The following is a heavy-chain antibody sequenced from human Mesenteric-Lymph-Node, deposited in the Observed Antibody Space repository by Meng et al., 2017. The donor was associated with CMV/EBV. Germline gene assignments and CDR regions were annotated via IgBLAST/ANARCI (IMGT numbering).Heavy chain of an antibody. V-gene: IGHV3-30*19. Sequence: GESLKISCAASGFTFSTYGMHWVRQAPGKGLEWVAIISYDGSNKYYVDSVKGRFTISRDNSNNTLYLQMSSLRAEDTAMYYCARDYCAGDCYWYYFDFWGQGTLVTVSS. CDR2: ISYDGSNK. D-gene: IGHD2-21*01. CDR1: GFTFSTYG. CDR3: ARDYCAGDCYWYYFDF. J-gene: IGHJ4*02.